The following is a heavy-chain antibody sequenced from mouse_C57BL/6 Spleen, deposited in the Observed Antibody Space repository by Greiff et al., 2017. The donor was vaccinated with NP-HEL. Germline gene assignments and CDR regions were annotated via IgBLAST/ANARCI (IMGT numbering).Heavy chain of an antibody. Sequence: EVQRVESGGGLVQPGGSLKLSCAASGFTFSDYYMYWVRQTPEKRLEWVAYISTGGGSTYYPDTVKGRFTLSRDNAKNTLYLQMSRLKSEDTAIYYCAVSLCSGYAYYAMDYWGQGTSVTVSS. CDR2: ISTGGGST. J-gene: IGHJ4*01. CDR3: AVSLCSGYAYYAMDY. V-gene: IGHV5-12*01. CDR1: GFTFSDYY. D-gene: IGHD3-2*02.